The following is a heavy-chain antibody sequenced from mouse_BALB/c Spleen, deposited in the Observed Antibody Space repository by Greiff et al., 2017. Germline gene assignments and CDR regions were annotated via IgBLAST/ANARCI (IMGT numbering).Heavy chain of an antibody. CDR1: GFNIKDYY. V-gene: IGHV14-1*02. D-gene: IGHD2-10*02. CDR2: IDPENGNT. J-gene: IGHJ3*01. CDR3: ARYGNYVAWFAY. Sequence: EVKLMESGAELVRPGALVKLSCKASGFNIKDYYMHWVKQRPEQGLEWIGWIDPENGNTIYDPKFQGKASITADTSSNTAYLQLSSLTSEDTAVYYCARYGNYVAWFAYWGQGTLVTVSA.